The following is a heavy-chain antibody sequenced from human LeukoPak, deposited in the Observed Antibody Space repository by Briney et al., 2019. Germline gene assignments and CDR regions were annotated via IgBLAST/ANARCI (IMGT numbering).Heavy chain of an antibody. V-gene: IGHV3-48*04. CDR3: AREGDYYGSGSYYNRGYYYYYGMDV. D-gene: IGHD3-10*01. CDR2: ISSSGSAI. J-gene: IGHJ6*02. Sequence: GGSLRLSCAASAFTFSTYSMNWVRQAPGKGLQWVSYISSSGSAIYYADSVKGRFTISRDNAKSSLYLQMNSLRAEDTAVYYCAREGDYYGSGSYYNRGYYYYYGMDVWGQGTTVTVSS. CDR1: AFTFSTYS.